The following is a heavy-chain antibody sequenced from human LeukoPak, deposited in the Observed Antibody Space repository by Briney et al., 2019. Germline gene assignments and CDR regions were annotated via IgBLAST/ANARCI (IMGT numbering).Heavy chain of an antibody. CDR3: ARYALIGGYVDY. Sequence: PSETLSLTCTVSGGSISRYYWSWLRQPPGKGLEFIAYIYYTGSTDYNSSLKSRVTISVDTSKNQSSLKLNSVTAADTAAYYCARYALIGGYVDYWGQGTLVTVSS. D-gene: IGHD2-15*01. J-gene: IGHJ4*02. CDR2: IYYTGST. V-gene: IGHV4-59*01. CDR1: GGSISRYY.